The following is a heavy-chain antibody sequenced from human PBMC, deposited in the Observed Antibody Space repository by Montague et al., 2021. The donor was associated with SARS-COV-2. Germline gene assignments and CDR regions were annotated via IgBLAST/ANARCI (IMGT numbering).Heavy chain of an antibody. J-gene: IGHJ4*02. CDR2: LHHSGAT. Sequence: SETLSLTCAVTGASISPYHWSWIRQPPGKGLEWIGNLHHSGATNYNPSLESRVTISVDTSKNQFSLNLISVTAADTAVYFCATSLGVWFYWAYYYFDYWGQGILVTVSA. V-gene: IGHV4-59*03. CDR3: ATSLGVWFYWAYYYFDY. D-gene: IGHD2-21*01. CDR1: GASISPYH.